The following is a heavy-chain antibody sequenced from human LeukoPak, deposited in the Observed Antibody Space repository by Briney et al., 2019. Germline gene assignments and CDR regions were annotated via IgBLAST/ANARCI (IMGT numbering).Heavy chain of an antibody. CDR3: ASGPWELDY. CDR1: GFTFSNFW. CDR2: INSDGSNT. Sequence: PGGSLGLSCAASGFTFSNFWMYWVRQAPGKGLVWVSRINSDGSNTNYADSVKGRFTIARDNAKNTLFLQMNSLRAEDTAVYYCASGPWELDYWGQGTLVTVSS. V-gene: IGHV3-74*01. J-gene: IGHJ4*02. D-gene: IGHD1-26*01.